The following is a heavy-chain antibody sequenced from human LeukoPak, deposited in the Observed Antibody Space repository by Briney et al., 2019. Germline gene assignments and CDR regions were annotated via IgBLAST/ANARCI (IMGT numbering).Heavy chain of an antibody. D-gene: IGHD3-3*01. Sequence: SGWSLRLSCAASGFTFSDYYMSWIRQAPGKGLEWVSYISDNGRTVKYADSVKGRFTVSRDNAKSSLYLQMNSLRVEDTAVYYCAGVTFWRFDPWGQGTLVTVSS. J-gene: IGHJ5*02. CDR3: AGVTFWRFDP. CDR2: ISDNGRTV. V-gene: IGHV3-11*04. CDR1: GFTFSDYY.